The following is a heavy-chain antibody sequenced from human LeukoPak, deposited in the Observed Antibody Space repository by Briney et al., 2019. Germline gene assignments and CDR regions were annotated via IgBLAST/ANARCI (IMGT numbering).Heavy chain of an antibody. CDR3: ATPYGATPGAFDI. D-gene: IGHD4-17*01. J-gene: IGHJ3*02. CDR2: INHSGST. CDR1: GGSISSSSYY. V-gene: IGHV4-39*07. Sequence: SETLSLTCTVSGGSISSSSYYWGWIRQPPGKGLEWIGEINHSGSTNYNPSLKSRVTISVDTSKNQFSLKLSSVTAADTAVYYCATPYGATPGAFDIWGQGTMVTVSS.